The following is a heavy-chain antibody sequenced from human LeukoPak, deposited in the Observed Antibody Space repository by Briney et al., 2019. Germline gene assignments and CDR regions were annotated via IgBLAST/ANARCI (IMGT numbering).Heavy chain of an antibody. Sequence: GGSLRLSCAASGFTFSSYSMNWVRQAPGKGLEWVANIKQDGSEKYYVDSVKGRFTISRDNAKNSLYLQMNSLRAEDTAVYYCARAQTYGDSRLLLDYWGQGTLVTVSS. CDR3: ARAQTYGDSRLLLDY. CDR1: GFTFSSYS. D-gene: IGHD4-17*01. J-gene: IGHJ4*02. V-gene: IGHV3-7*01. CDR2: IKQDGSEK.